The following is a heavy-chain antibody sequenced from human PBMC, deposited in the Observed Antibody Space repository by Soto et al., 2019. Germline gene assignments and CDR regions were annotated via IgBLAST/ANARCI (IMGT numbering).Heavy chain of an antibody. J-gene: IGHJ4*02. D-gene: IGHD7-27*01. V-gene: IGHV6-1*01. CDR2: TYYRSKWYN. CDR1: GDSVSSNSAA. Sequence: SQTLSLTCVISGDSVSSNSAAWNWIRQSPSRGLEWLGRTYYRSKWYNDYAVSVKSRITINPDTSKNQFSLQLNSVTPEDTAVYYYARDWAPNWGETCFDYWGQGTLVTVSS. CDR3: ARDWAPNWGETCFDY.